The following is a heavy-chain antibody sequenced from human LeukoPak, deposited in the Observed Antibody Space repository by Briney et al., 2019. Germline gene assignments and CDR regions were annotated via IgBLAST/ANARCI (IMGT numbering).Heavy chain of an antibody. CDR3: ATLDGGYPHFDY. D-gene: IGHD4-17*01. V-gene: IGHV1-24*01. CDR1: GYTLTELS. CDR2: FDPEDGET. Sequence: WASVKVSCKVSGYTLTELSMHWVRQAPGKGLEWMGGFDPEDGETIYAQKFQGRVTMTEDTSTDTAYMELSSLRSEDTAVYYCATLDGGYPHFDYWGQGTLVTVSS. J-gene: IGHJ4*02.